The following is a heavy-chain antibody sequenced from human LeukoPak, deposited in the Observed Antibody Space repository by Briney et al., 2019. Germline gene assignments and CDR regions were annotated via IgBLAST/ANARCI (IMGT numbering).Heavy chain of an antibody. J-gene: IGHJ6*03. V-gene: IGHV3-30*01. CDR3: ARDHDYGDYLLSYYYYYYMDV. CDR2: ISYDGSNK. CDR1: GFTFSSYA. Sequence: GGSLRLSCAASGFTFSSYAMHWVRQAPGKGLEWVAVISYDGSNKYYADSVKGRFTISRDNSKNTLYLRMNSLRAEDTAVYYCARDHDYGDYLLSYYYYYYMDVWGKGTTVTVSS. D-gene: IGHD4-17*01.